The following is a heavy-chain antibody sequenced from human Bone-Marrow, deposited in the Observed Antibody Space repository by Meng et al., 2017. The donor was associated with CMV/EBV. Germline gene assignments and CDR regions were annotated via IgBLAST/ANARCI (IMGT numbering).Heavy chain of an antibody. J-gene: IGHJ6*02. D-gene: IGHD3-22*01. V-gene: IGHV3-53*01. CDR3: ASRQHSSGYYYRPYYYYGMDF. CDR1: GFTVSSNY. Sequence: GESLKISCAASGFTVSSNYMSWVRQAPGKGLEWVSVIYSGGSTYYADSVKGRFTISRDNSKNTLYLQMNSLRAEDTAVYYCASRQHSSGYYYRPYYYYGMDFWGQGTTVTVSS. CDR2: IYSGGST.